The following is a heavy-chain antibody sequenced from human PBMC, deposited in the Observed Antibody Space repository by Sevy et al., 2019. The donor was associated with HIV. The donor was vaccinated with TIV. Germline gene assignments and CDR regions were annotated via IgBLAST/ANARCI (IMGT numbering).Heavy chain of an antibody. D-gene: IGHD3-16*01. J-gene: IGHJ6*02. Sequence: GGSLRLSCTASGFTFSTYDIHWVRQAPGKGLEWVAIIAHDGNYRYYSDSVRGRFSMSRDNSKNTAYLQMSGPSVEDTAVYYCAKNRPPGGSYFSRHGMDVWGRGTTVTVSS. V-gene: IGHV3-30*18. CDR2: IAHDGNYR. CDR3: AKNRPPGGSYFSRHGMDV. CDR1: GFTFSTYD.